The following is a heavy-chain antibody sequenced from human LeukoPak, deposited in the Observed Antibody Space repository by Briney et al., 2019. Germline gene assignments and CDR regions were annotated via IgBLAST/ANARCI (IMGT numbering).Heavy chain of an antibody. Sequence: PGGSLRLSCRTSGFTFSDYWMHWVRQIPGKGLLWVTRINGDGTYTNYAGSVRGRFTISRDKAKNTVYLQMKSLRVDDTAVYYCTRDANWAVNDYWGQGALVTVSS. V-gene: IGHV3-74*01. CDR2: INGDGTYT. D-gene: IGHD3-16*01. J-gene: IGHJ4*02. CDR3: TRDANWAVNDY. CDR1: GFTFSDYW.